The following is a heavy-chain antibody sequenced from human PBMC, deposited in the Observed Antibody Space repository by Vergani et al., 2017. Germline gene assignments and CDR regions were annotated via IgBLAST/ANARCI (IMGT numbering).Heavy chain of an antibody. V-gene: IGHV3-21*01. J-gene: IGHJ4*02. D-gene: IGHD6-19*01. CDR1: GFTFSSYS. CDR3: ARDRASSGWMPLDY. CDR2: ISSSSSYI. Sequence: VQLVESGGGLVKPGRSLRLSCAASGFTFSSYSMNWVRQAPGKGLEWVSSISSSSSYIYYADSVKGRFTISRDNAKNSLYLQMNSLRAEDTAVYYCARDRASSGWMPLDYWGQGTLVTVSS.